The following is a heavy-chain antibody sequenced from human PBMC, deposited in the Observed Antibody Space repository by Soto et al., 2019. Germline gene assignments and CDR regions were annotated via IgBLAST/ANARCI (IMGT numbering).Heavy chain of an antibody. V-gene: IGHV1-58*01. CDR2: IVVGSGNT. Sequence: SLKVSCKASGFTFTSSAVQWARQARGQRLEWIGWIVVGSGNTNYAQKFQERVTITRDMSTSTAYMELSSLRSEDTAVYYCAAHDYVEAYYCYGMDVWGQGTTDTVSS. CDR3: AAHDYVEAYYCYGMDV. D-gene: IGHD4-17*01. J-gene: IGHJ6*02. CDR1: GFTFTSSA.